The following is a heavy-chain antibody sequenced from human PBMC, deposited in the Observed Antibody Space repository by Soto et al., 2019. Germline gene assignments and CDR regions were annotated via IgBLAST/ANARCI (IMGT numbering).Heavy chain of an antibody. V-gene: IGHV4-59*01. J-gene: IGHJ4*02. CDR3: ARGMRYDTMMV. CDR1: XXXXSXXX. CDR2: IYYSGST. Sequence: SETLSLTCTXXXXXXSXXXXXXXRQPPGKGLEWIGYIYYSGSTNYTPSLKSRVTISVDTSKKQFSLKLSSVTAADTAVYYCARGMRYDTMMVWGQGTLXT. D-gene: IGHD3-22*01.